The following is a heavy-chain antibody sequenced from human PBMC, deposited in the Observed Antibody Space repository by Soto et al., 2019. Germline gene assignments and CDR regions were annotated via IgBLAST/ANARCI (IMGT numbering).Heavy chain of an antibody. D-gene: IGHD3-3*01. J-gene: IGHJ5*02. CDR2: MNPNSGNT. Sequence: ASVKVSCKASGYTFTSYYINWVRQATGQGLEWMGWMNPNSGNTGYAQKFQGRVTMTRNTSISTAYMELSSLRSEDTAVYYCARAGQYYDFWSGYYPNWFDPWGQGTLVTVSS. CDR3: ARAGQYYDFWSGYYPNWFDP. CDR1: GYTFTSYY. V-gene: IGHV1-8*01.